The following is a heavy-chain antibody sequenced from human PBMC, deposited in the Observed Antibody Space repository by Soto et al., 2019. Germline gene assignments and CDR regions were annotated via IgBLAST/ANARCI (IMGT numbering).Heavy chain of an antibody. D-gene: IGHD2-2*01. CDR1: GFTFSNHA. Sequence: QVQLVESGGGVVQPGRSLRLSCAASGFTFSNHAMHWVRQALGEGLEWVAFIWYDGSSKYYADSVKGRFTISRDNPQNTLYLQMNSLRAEDTAVYYCARDSSSTGLYFDYWGQGTLVTVSS. CDR2: IWYDGSSK. V-gene: IGHV3-33*01. J-gene: IGHJ4*02. CDR3: ARDSSSTGLYFDY.